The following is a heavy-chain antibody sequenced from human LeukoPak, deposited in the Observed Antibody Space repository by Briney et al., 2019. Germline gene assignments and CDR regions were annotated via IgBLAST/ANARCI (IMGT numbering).Heavy chain of an antibody. J-gene: IGHJ3*02. D-gene: IGHD3-22*01. V-gene: IGHV4-39*01. CDR2: IYYSGST. CDR1: GGSISSTTYY. CDR3: ARHDSSGPYNAFDI. Sequence: SETLSLTCTVSGGSISSTTYYWGWIRQPPGKGLEWIGSIYYSGSTYYNPSLKSQVTISGDTSKNQFSLKVTSVTAADTAVYYCARHDSSGPYNAFDIWGQGTMVTVSS.